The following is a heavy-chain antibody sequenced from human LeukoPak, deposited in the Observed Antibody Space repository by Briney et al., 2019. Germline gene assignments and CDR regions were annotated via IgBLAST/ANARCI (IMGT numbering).Heavy chain of an antibody. CDR2: INPNSGGT. V-gene: IGHV1-2*02. CDR1: GYTFTGYY. Sequence: ASVTVSCKASGYTFTGYYMHWVRQAPGQGLEWMGWINPNSGGTNYAQKFQGRVTMTRDTSISTAYMELSRLRSDDTAVYYCARDEEEDLTFDYWGQGTLVTVSS. CDR3: ARDEEEDLTFDY. J-gene: IGHJ4*02.